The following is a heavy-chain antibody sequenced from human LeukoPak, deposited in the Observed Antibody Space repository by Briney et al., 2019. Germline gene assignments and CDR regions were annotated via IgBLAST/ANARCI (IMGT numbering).Heavy chain of an antibody. CDR2: INGGNGNT. V-gene: IGHV1-3*01. CDR3: ARSGYDFWSGYPDY. Sequence: ASVKVSCEASGYIFTTYAMYWVRQAPGQRLEWMGWINGGNGNTKYSQKFQGSVTITRDTSASTAYMELSSLRSEDTAVYYCARSGYDFWSGYPDYWGQGTLVTVSS. CDR1: GYIFTTYA. J-gene: IGHJ4*02. D-gene: IGHD3-3*01.